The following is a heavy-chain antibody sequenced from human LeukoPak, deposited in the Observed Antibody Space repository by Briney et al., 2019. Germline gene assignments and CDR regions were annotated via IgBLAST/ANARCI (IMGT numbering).Heavy chain of an antibody. J-gene: IGHJ4*02. CDR2: IYYSGST. V-gene: IGHV4-30-4*01. CDR1: GGSISSGDYY. Sequence: SETLSPTCTVSGGSISSGDYYWSWIRQPPGKGLEWIGYIYYSGSTYYNPSLKSRVTISVDTSKNQFSLKLSSVTAADTAVYYCARGLAARSGPYYFDYWGQGTLVTVSS. D-gene: IGHD2-15*01. CDR3: ARGLAARSGPYYFDY.